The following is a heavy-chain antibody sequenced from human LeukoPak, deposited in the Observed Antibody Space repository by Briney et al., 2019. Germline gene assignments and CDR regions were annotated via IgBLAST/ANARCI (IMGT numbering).Heavy chain of an antibody. CDR1: GESISSHY. CDR2: VTNSETT. CDR3: GWDQYYYHRSGYYRFDY. V-gene: IGHV4-4*08. D-gene: IGHD3-22*01. Sequence: PSETLSLTCNVSGESISSHYWSWTRQSPGQGLEWIGYVTNSETTKFNPSLKSRVTMCVDTATNQFSLKLSPGTAADTAVYYCGWDQYYYHRSGYYRFDYWGQGTLVTVSS. J-gene: IGHJ4*02.